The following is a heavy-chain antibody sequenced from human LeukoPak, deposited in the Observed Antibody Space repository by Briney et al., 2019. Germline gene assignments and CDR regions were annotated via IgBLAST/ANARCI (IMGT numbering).Heavy chain of an antibody. V-gene: IGHV3-21*01. CDR1: GFTFSSYS. J-gene: IGHJ5*02. CDR2: ISSSSSYI. Sequence: GGSLRLSCAASGFTFSSYSMNWVRQAPGKGLEWVSSISSSSSYIYYADSVKGRFTISRDNAKNSLYLQMNSLRAEDTAVYYCARERGGYYAEFDPWGQGTLVTVSS. CDR3: ARERGGYYAEFDP. D-gene: IGHD3-3*01.